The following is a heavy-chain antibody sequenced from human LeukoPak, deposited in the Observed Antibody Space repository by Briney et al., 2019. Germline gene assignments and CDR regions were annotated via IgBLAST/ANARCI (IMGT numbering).Heavy chain of an antibody. CDR3: AREVGTPQAFDI. D-gene: IGHD1-26*01. CDR1: RFTFSNYG. Sequence: GGSLRLSCAASRFTFSNYGVNWVRQAPGKGLEWVSYINSRSSTIYYADSVRGRFTNSRDNAKNSLYLQMNSLKAEDTAIYYCAREVGTPQAFDIWGQGTMVTVSS. V-gene: IGHV3-48*01. J-gene: IGHJ3*02. CDR2: INSRSSTI.